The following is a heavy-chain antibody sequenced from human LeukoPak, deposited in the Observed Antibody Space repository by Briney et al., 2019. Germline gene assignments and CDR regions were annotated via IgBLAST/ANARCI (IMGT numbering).Heavy chain of an antibody. CDR3: AQDRAWGAYAY. CDR1: GFIFSTFG. D-gene: IGHD2-21*01. Sequence: GGSLRLSCAASGFIFSTFGMHWVRQAPGKGLEWVSGSASTGRTYYADSVKGRFTIYRDNSKNTLYLQMNSLRAEDTAIYHCAQDRAWGAYAYWGQGALVTVSS. J-gene: IGHJ4*02. V-gene: IGHV3-23*01. CDR2: SASTGRT.